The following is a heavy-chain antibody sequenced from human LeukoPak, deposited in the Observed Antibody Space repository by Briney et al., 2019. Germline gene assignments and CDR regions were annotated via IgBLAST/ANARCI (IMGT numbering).Heavy chain of an antibody. J-gene: IGHJ4*02. CDR1: GGSISSDY. D-gene: IGHD4-23*01. CDR2: IYYSGIT. Sequence: PSETLSLTCTVSGGSISSDYWSWVRQPPGKGLEWIGYIYYSGITNYNPSLKSRVTISVDTSKNQFSLKLSSVTAADTAVYYCAREHGGLGYFDYWGQGTLVTVSS. V-gene: IGHV4-59*01. CDR3: AREHGGLGYFDY.